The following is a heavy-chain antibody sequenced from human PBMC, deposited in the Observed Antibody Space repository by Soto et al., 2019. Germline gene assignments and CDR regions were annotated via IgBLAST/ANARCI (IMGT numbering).Heavy chain of an antibody. V-gene: IGHV4-59*08. Sequence: SETLSLTCTGSGGSISSYYWSWIRQPPGKGLEWIGYIYYSGSTNYNPSLKSRVTISVDTSNNQFSLKLSSVTAADTAVYYCARHGQYYYYYGMAVWGQGTTVTVSS. D-gene: IGHD3-9*01. J-gene: IGHJ6*02. CDR1: GGSISSYY. CDR2: IYYSGST. CDR3: ARHGQYYYYYGMAV.